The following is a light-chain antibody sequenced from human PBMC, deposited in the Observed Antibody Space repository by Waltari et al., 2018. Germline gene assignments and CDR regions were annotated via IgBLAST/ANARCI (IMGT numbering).Light chain of an antibody. J-gene: IGKJ5*01. Sequence: EIVMTQSPATLSVSPGETATLSCRASQSVSSNLAWYQQRPGQAPRLLISGASTRATGIPARFSGSGSGTEFTLTINSLQPEDFATYYCQQANTFPFTFGQGTRLEIK. CDR2: GAS. CDR3: QQANTFPFT. CDR1: QSVSSN. V-gene: IGKV3-15*01.